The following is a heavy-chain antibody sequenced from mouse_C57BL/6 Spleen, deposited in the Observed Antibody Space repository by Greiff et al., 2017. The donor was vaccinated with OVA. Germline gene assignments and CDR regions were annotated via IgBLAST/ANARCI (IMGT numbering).Heavy chain of an antibody. Sequence: QVQLKESGPELVKPGASVKLSCKASGYTFTSYDINWVKQRPGQGLEWIGWIYPRDGSNKSNGKFKGQATLTVDKSSSTAYMELHSLTSEDSAVYFCARQGLAYYGSSPDWFADWGQGTLVTVSA. CDR3: ARQGLAYYGSSPDWFAD. V-gene: IGHV1-85*01. D-gene: IGHD1-1*01. J-gene: IGHJ3*01. CDR1: GYTFTSYD. CDR2: IYPRDGSN.